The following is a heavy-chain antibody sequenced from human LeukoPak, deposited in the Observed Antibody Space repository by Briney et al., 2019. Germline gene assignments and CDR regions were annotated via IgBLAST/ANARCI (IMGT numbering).Heavy chain of an antibody. CDR2: ISTSSSYI. CDR1: GFTFSSHS. V-gene: IGHV3-21*01. Sequence: AGGSLRLSCAASGFTFSSHSMNWVRQAPGKGLEWVSSISTSSSYIYYADSVKGRFTISRDNAKNSLYLQMNSLRAEDTAVYYCARSEDGYNAFDYWGQGTLVTVSS. J-gene: IGHJ4*02. CDR3: ARSEDGYNAFDY. D-gene: IGHD5-24*01.